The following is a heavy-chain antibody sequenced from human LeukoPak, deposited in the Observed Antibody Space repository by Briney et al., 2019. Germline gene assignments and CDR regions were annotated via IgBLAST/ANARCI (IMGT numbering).Heavy chain of an antibody. V-gene: IGHV3-74*01. D-gene: IGHD3-16*01. J-gene: IGHJ5*02. CDR1: GFIFSDHW. CDR3: APGPPYVT. CDR2: INNDGSST. Sequence: GGSLRLSCAASGFIFSDHWMHWVHQAPGKGLVWLSRINNDGSSTIYADSVKGRFTFSRDNAENTLFLEMSSLRVEDTAVYYCAPGPPYVTWGQGTLVTVSS.